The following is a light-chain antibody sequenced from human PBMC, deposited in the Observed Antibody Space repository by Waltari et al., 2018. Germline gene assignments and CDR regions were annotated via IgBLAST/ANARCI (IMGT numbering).Light chain of an antibody. V-gene: IGKV4-1*01. CDR2: WAS. J-gene: IGKJ4*01. CDR1: QSVLNRDTKKSY. CDR3: QQYYSTVT. Sequence: DIVMTQSPDSLAVSLGERATITCRSSQSVLNRDTKKSYLAWYQQKSGQTPKLLIYWASTRESGVPDRFSGSGSGTDFTLTITSLQAEDVAVYYCQQYYSTVTFGGGTKVESK.